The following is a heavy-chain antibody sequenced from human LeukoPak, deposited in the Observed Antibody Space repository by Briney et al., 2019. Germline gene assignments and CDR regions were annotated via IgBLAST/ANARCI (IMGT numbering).Heavy chain of an antibody. J-gene: IGHJ4*02. D-gene: IGHD3-10*01. Sequence: GGSLRLSCAASGFTFSSYGMSWVRRPPGKGLEGVANINQDGSQTYYEDSVKGRFTISRDNAKNSMYLQMNSLRAEDTAVYFCATDGRSGRHDFDYWGQGTLVTVSS. CDR3: ATDGRSGRHDFDY. CDR1: GFTFSSYG. CDR2: INQDGSQT. V-gene: IGHV3-7*01.